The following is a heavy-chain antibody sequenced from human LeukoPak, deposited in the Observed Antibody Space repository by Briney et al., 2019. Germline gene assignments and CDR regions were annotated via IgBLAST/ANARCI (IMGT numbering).Heavy chain of an antibody. CDR1: GFTFSSYS. V-gene: IGHV3-48*01. CDR2: ISSSSSTI. CDR3: ARDSEDIVVVPAAIDVNWFDP. Sequence: GGSLRLSCAASGFTFSSYSMNWVRQAPGKGLEWVSYISSSSSTIYYADSVKGRFTISRDNAKNSLYLQMNSLRAEDTAVYYCARDSEDIVVVPAAIDVNWFDPWGQGTLVTVSS. D-gene: IGHD2-2*01. J-gene: IGHJ5*02.